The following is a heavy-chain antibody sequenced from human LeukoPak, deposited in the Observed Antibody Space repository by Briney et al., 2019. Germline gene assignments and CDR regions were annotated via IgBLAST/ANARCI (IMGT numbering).Heavy chain of an antibody. CDR2: INHSGST. J-gene: IGHJ4*02. CDR3: ASDNTAMFD. CDR1: GGSFSGYY. D-gene: IGHD5-18*01. Sequence: SETLSLTCAVYGGSFSGYYWRWFRQPPGKGLEWIGEINHSGSTNYNPSLKSRVTISVDTSKNQFSLKLSSVTAADTAVYYCASDNTAMFDWGQGTLVTVSS. V-gene: IGHV4-34*01.